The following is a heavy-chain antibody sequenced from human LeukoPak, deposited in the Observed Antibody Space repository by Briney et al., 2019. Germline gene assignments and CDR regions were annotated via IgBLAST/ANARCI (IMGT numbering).Heavy chain of an antibody. J-gene: IGHJ4*02. CDR1: NYSISSGYY. Sequence: SETLSLTCTVSNYSISSGYYWGWIRQPPGKGLEFIGSIYTSGSTNYNPSLKSRVTISVDTSKNQFSLKLSSVTAADTAVYYCARDSSSLGSPPLWGQGTLVTVSS. CDR2: IYTSGST. D-gene: IGHD6-13*01. V-gene: IGHV4-38-2*02. CDR3: ARDSSSLGSPPL.